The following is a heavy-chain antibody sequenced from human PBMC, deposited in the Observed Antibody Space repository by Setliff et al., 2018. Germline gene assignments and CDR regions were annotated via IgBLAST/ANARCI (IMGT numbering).Heavy chain of an antibody. J-gene: IGHJ6*03. Sequence: PGGSLRLSCAASGFTFSSLWMAWVRQAPGRGLEWVANINQDGSAQYYVDSVKGRFTISRDNAKSTLYLQMSSLRGEDTAVYFCASIDWGENFYNTDVWGKGTTVTVSS. CDR3: ASIDWGENFYNTDV. D-gene: IGHD7-27*01. CDR2: INQDGSAQ. CDR1: GFTFSSLW. V-gene: IGHV3-7*01.